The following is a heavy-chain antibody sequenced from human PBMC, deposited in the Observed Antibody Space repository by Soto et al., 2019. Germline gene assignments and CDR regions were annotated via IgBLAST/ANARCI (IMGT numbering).Heavy chain of an antibody. D-gene: IGHD3-22*01. CDR3: ARSYDSSPVDFDH. Sequence: QVQLVESGGGVVQPGRSLRLSCAASGFTFSSYAMHWVRQAPGKGLEWVAVISYDGSNKYYADSVKGRFTISRDNSKNTLYLQMNSLRAEDTAVCYCARSYDSSPVDFDHWGRGTLVTVSS. J-gene: IGHJ2*01. V-gene: IGHV3-30-3*01. CDR2: ISYDGSNK. CDR1: GFTFSSYA.